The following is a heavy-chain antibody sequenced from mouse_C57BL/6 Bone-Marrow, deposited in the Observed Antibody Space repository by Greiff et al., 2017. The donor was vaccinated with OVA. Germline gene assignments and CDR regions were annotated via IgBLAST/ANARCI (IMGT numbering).Heavy chain of an antibody. V-gene: IGHV3-6*01. CDR1: GYSITSGYY. Sequence: ESGPGLVKPSQSLSLTCSVTGYSITSGYYWNWIRQFPGNKLEWMGYISYDGSNNYNPSLKNRISITRDTSKNQFFLKLNSVTTEDTATDDCARARWSLFAYWGKGTLVTVSA. CDR3: ARARWSLFAY. J-gene: IGHJ3*01. CDR2: ISYDGSN. D-gene: IGHD2-3*01.